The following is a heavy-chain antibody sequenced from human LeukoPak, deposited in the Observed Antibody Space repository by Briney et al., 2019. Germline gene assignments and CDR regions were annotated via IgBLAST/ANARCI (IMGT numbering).Heavy chain of an antibody. Sequence: ASVKVSCKASGGTFSNYAINWVRQAPGQGLEWMGRIIPISGTINYAQKFQGRVAIITDEFTSTAYMELSSLRSEDTAMYYCARDKDTYGDQGVYFDYWGQGTLVTVSS. J-gene: IGHJ4*02. CDR1: GGTFSNYA. V-gene: IGHV1-69*05. CDR3: ARDKDTYGDQGVYFDY. CDR2: IIPISGTI. D-gene: IGHD4-17*01.